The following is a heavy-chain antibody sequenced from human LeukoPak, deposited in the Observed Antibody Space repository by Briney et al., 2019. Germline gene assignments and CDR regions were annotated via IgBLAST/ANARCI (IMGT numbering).Heavy chain of an antibody. CDR3: AKDFLYYSKTYYYYYMDV. CDR2: IRYDGSNK. CDR1: GFTFSSYG. D-gene: IGHD4-11*01. J-gene: IGHJ6*03. V-gene: IGHV3-30*02. Sequence: PGGSLRLSCAASGFTFSSYGMHWVRQAPDKGLEWVAFIRYDGSNKYYADSVKGRFTISRDNSKNTLYLQMNSLRAEDTAVYYCAKDFLYYSKTYYYYYMDVWGKGTTVTVSS.